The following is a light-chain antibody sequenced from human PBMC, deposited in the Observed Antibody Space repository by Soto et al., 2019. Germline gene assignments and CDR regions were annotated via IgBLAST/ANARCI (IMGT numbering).Light chain of an antibody. CDR2: DDR. J-gene: IGLJ1*01. CDR3: QMWDRTSDHYV. V-gene: IGLV3-21*02. CDR1: NIGSKS. Sequence: SYELTQPPSVSVAPGQTARITCGGNNIGSKSVHWYQQKPGQAPALVVYDDRDRPSGIPDRFSGSNSGNTATLTISRVEAGDEADYYCQMWDRTSDHYVFGTGTKVT.